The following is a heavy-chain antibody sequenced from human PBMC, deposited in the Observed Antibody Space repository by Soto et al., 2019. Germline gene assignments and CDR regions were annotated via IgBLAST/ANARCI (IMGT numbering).Heavy chain of an antibody. Sequence: SETLSLTCTVSGGSISSSSYYWGWIRQPPGKGLEWIGSVYYTGSTYYNPSLKSRVTISVDTSKNQFSLKLNSVTAADTAVYYCARDATGVATIGFIDYWGQGTLVTVSS. J-gene: IGHJ4*02. V-gene: IGHV4-39*02. CDR1: GGSISSSSYY. CDR3: ARDATGVATIGFIDY. CDR2: VYYTGST. D-gene: IGHD5-12*01.